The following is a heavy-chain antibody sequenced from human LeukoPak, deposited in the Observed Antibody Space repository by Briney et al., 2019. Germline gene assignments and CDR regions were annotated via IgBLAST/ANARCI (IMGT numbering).Heavy chain of an antibody. CDR2: ITGSGGST. J-gene: IGHJ4*02. D-gene: IGHD6-13*01. V-gene: IGHV3-23*01. CDR1: GFTFSNYA. CDR3: AKDAKFQQQVPEAFDY. Sequence: GGSLRLSCAVSGFTFSNYAMSWVRQAPGKGLEWVSSITGSGGSTYYADSVKGRFSISRDNSKNTLSLQMNSLRAEDTAVYYCAKDAKFQQQVPEAFDYWGQGTLVTVSS.